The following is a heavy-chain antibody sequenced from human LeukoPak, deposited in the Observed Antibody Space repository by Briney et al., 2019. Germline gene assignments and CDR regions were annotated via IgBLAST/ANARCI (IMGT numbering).Heavy chain of an antibody. CDR1: GGSFSSYY. V-gene: IGHV4-39*01. CDR2: IYYSGST. D-gene: IGHD1-26*01. Sequence: PSETLSLTCAVYGGSFSSYYWGWTRQPPGKGLEWIGSIYYSGSTYYNPSLKSRVTISVDTSKNQFSLKLSSVTAADTAVYYCAGYSGRYHYYMDVWGKGTTVTISS. J-gene: IGHJ6*03. CDR3: AGYSGRYHYYMDV.